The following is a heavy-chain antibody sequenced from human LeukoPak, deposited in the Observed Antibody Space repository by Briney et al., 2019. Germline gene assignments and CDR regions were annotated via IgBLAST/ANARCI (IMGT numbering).Heavy chain of an antibody. V-gene: IGHV4-30-2*01. CDR2: IYHSGST. CDR3: ARDSGGEFDY. D-gene: IGHD3-16*01. J-gene: IGHJ4*02. CDR1: GGSISSGGYS. Sequence: SQTLSLTCAVSGGSISSGGYSWSWIRQPPGKGLEWIGYIYHSGSTYYNPSLKSRVTISADRSKNQFSLKLSSVTAADTAVYYCARDSGGEFDYWGQGTLVTVSS.